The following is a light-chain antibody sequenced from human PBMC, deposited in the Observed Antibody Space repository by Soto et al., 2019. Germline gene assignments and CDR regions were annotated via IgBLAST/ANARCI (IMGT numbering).Light chain of an antibody. V-gene: IGKV1-39*01. CDR3: QQSYSQRDFT. CDR1: QSISSY. Sequence: DIQMTQSPSSLSASVGDRVTITCRASQSISSYLNWYQQKPGKAPKLLIYAASSLQSGVPSRFSGSGSGTDFTLTISSLQPEDFATYYCQQSYSQRDFTFGPGTKVDIK. J-gene: IGKJ3*01. CDR2: AAS.